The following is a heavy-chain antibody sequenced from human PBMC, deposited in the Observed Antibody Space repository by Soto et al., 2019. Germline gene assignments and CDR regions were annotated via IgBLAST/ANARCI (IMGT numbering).Heavy chain of an antibody. J-gene: IGHJ6*02. D-gene: IGHD6-6*01. CDR2: IYYSGST. Sequence: QVQLQESGPGLVKPSETLSLTCTVSGGSISSYYWSWIRQPPGKGLEWIGYIYYSGSTNYNPSLKSRVPISEDPSKNQFSLKLSSVTAADTAVYYCARGLAARRGHYYSGMDVWGQGTTVTVSS. CDR3: ARGLAARRGHYYSGMDV. CDR1: GGSISSYY. V-gene: IGHV4-59*01.